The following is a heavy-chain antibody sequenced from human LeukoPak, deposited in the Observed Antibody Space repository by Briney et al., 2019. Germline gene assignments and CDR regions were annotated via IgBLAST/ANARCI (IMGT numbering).Heavy chain of an antibody. V-gene: IGHV3-48*03. Sequence: PGGSLRLSCAASGFTFSSYEMNWVRQAPGKGLEWVSYISSSGSTIYYADSVKGRFTISRDNAKNSLYLQMNSLRAEDTAVYYCARDKYCSGGSCDALDIWGQGTMVTVSS. J-gene: IGHJ3*02. D-gene: IGHD2-15*01. CDR1: GFTFSSYE. CDR2: ISSSGSTI. CDR3: ARDKYCSGGSCDALDI.